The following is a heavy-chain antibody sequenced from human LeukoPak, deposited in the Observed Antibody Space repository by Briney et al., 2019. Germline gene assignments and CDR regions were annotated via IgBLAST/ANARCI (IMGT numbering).Heavy chain of an antibody. CDR1: GGSFSGYY. J-gene: IGHJ4*02. V-gene: IGHV4-34*01. Sequence: SETLSLTCAVYGGSFSGYYWSRIRQSPGEGLEWIGEINDSGVTNCNPSLESRVILSVDTSKNQFSLRLSSVTAADTAVYYCARRLVDGSASQVSDHWGQGTLVTVSS. CDR3: ARRLVDGSASQVSDH. D-gene: IGHD2-2*01. CDR2: INDSGVT.